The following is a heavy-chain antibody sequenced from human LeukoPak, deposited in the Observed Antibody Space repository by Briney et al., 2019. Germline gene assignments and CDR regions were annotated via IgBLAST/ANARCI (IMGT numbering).Heavy chain of an antibody. CDR1: GFTFSSYG. V-gene: IGHV3-30*03. Sequence: GGSLRLSCAASGFTFSSYGMHWVRKAPGKGLEWVAVISYDGSNKYYADSVKGRFTISRDNSKNTLYLQMNSLRAEDTAVYYCARARASVNYDFWNWGQGTLVTVSS. CDR2: ISYDGSNK. J-gene: IGHJ4*02. CDR3: ARARASVNYDFWN. D-gene: IGHD3-3*01.